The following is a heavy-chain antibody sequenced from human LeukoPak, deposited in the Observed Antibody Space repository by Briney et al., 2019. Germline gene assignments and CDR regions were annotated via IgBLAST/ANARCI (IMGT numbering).Heavy chain of an antibody. CDR3: ARLNGGI. D-gene: IGHD3-16*01. CDR1: GGSISTYY. V-gene: IGHV4-59*08. Sequence: SETLSLTCTVSGGSISTYYWSWIRQPPGKGLEWIGYINYSGSTNYNPSLKSRVSISVDTSKNQFSLKLSSVTAADTAVYYCARLNGGIWGQGTLVTVSS. CDR2: INYSGST. J-gene: IGHJ4*02.